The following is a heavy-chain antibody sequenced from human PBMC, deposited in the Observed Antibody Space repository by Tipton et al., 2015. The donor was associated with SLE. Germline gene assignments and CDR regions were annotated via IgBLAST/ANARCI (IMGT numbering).Heavy chain of an antibody. Sequence: TLSLTCTVSGGSISSSSYYWGWIRQPPGKGLEWIGSIYYSGSTYYNPSLKSRVTISVDTSKNHFSLKLSSVTAADTAVYYCATPSTTLGGSGWHWGQGTLVTVSS. V-gene: IGHV4-39*07. CDR1: GGSISSSSYY. J-gene: IGHJ4*02. CDR2: IYYSGST. CDR3: ATPSTTLGGSGWH. D-gene: IGHD2-15*01.